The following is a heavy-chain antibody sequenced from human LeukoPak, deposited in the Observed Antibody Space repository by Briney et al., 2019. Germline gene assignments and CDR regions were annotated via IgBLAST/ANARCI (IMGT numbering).Heavy chain of an antibody. CDR2: INPSGGST. V-gene: IGHV1-46*01. CDR1: GYTFTSYY. D-gene: IGHD1-20*01. Sequence: ASVKVSCKASGYTFTSYYMHWVRQAPGQGLEWMGIINPSGGSTSYAQKFQGRVTMTRDTSTSTVYMELSSLRSEDTAVYYCARSLTGTTGKSPDALDIWGQGTMVTVSS. CDR3: ARSLTGTTGKSPDALDI. J-gene: IGHJ3*02.